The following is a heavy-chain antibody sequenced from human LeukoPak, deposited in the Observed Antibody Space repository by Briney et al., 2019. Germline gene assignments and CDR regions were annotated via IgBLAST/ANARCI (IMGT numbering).Heavy chain of an antibody. CDR2: IYYGGST. J-gene: IGHJ4*02. CDR3: ARLSSGSSSWYDIDY. V-gene: IGHV4-59*08. CDR1: GGSISSFY. D-gene: IGHD6-13*01. Sequence: SETLSLTCTVAGGSISSFYWSWIRQPPGKGLEWIGYIYYGGSTNYNPSLKSRVTISVDTSKNQFSLRLNSVTAADTAVYYCARLSSGSSSWYDIDYWGQGTLVTVSS.